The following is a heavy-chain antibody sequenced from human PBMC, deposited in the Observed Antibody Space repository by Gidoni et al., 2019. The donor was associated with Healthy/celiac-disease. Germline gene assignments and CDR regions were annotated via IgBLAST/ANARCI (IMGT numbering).Heavy chain of an antibody. Sequence: QVQLVESGGGLVKPGGSLRLPCAASGFTFSDYYMSWIRQAPGKGLEWVSYISSSSSYTNYADSVKGRFTISRDNAKNSLYLQMNSLRAEDTAVYYCARDSTAAVARRRSAFDIWGQGTMVTVSS. J-gene: IGHJ3*02. CDR3: ARDSTAAVARRRSAFDI. CDR1: GFTFSDYY. CDR2: ISSSSSYT. V-gene: IGHV3-11*05. D-gene: IGHD5-12*01.